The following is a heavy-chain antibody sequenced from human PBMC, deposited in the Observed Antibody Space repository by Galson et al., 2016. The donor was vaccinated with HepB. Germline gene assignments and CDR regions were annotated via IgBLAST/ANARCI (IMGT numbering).Heavy chain of an antibody. Sequence: SETLSLTCTVSGASITRSNSYWAWIRQPPGKGLEWIGSIYYSGNAHYSPSLKSRVTIPVDTSKNQFSLKLTSVTATDTATYYCARAVQPQRRITVTTRWPQIFDPWGQGSLVTVSS. CDR2: IYYSGNA. CDR1: GASITRSNSY. D-gene: IGHD4-17*01. V-gene: IGHV4-39*07. J-gene: IGHJ5*02. CDR3: ARAVQPQRRITVTTRWPQIFDP.